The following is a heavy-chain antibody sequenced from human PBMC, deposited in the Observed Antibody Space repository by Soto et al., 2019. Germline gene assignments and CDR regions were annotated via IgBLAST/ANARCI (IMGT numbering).Heavy chain of an antibody. V-gene: IGHV1-18*01. CDR3: ARADYYDFWSGLSTGDAFDI. J-gene: IGHJ3*02. D-gene: IGHD3-3*01. CDR2: ISAYNGNT. CDR1: GYTFTSYG. Sequence: GASVKVSCKASGYTFTSYGISWVRQAPGQGLEWMGWISAYNGNTNYAQKLQGRVTMTTDTSTSTAYMELRSLRSDDTAVYYCARADYYDFWSGLSTGDAFDIWGQGTMVTVSS.